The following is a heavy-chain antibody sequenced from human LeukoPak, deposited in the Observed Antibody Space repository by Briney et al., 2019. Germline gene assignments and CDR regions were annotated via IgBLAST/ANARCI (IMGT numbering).Heavy chain of an antibody. Sequence: SETVSLTCAVYGGSFSGYYWSWIRQPPGKGLEWIGEINHSGSTNYNPSLKSRVTISLDTSKNQFSLKLSSVTAADTAVYYCARGPYYASSGYCVVWGQGTPVTVSS. CDR2: INHSGST. J-gene: IGHJ4*02. V-gene: IGHV4-34*01. CDR3: ARGPYYASSGYCVV. D-gene: IGHD3-22*01. CDR1: GGSFSGYY.